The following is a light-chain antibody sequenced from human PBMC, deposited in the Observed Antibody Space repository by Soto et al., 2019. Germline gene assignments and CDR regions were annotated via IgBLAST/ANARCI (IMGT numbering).Light chain of an antibody. CDR1: QTVTGTY. V-gene: IGKV3-20*01. J-gene: IGKJ2*01. Sequence: EIVLTQSPGTLSLSPRERATRSCRASQTVTGTYLAWYQQKPGQAPRLLIYGASNRATGIPDRFSGSGSGTDFTLTIITLDPEDFAVYNCQQCGPSLTYTFGQGTKLEIK. CDR2: GAS. CDR3: QQCGPSLTYT.